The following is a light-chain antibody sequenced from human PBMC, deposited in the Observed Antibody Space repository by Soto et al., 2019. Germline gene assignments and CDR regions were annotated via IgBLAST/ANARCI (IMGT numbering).Light chain of an antibody. J-gene: IGKJ4*01. CDR3: HQYDLSPLT. CDR2: GAS. V-gene: IGKV3-20*01. CDR1: QSVSSSY. Sequence: EIVLTQSPGTLSLSPGERATLSCSASQSVSSSYLAWYQQKPGQAPRLLIYGASSRAAGIPDRFSGSGSGTDLTLIINRLEHEDFAVYYRHQYDLSPLTFGGGTKVEIK.